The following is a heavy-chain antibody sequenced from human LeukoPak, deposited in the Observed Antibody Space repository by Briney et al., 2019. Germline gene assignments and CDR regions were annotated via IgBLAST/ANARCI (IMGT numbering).Heavy chain of an antibody. CDR1: GGTFSSYA. CDR3: ARETGRNDAFDI. Sequence: GASVKVSCKASGGTFSSYAISWVRQAPGQGLEWMGGIIPIFGTANYAQKFQGRVTITADESTSTAYMELSSLRSEDTAVYYCARETGRNDAFDIWGQGTMVTVSS. D-gene: IGHD1-26*01. V-gene: IGHV1-69*13. CDR2: IIPIFGTA. J-gene: IGHJ3*02.